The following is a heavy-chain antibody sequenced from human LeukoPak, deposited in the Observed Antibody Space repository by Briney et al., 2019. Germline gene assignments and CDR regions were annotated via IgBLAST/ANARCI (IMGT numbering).Heavy chain of an antibody. V-gene: IGHV1-8*03. CDR3: ARTRVLAFDI. Sequence: ASVKVSCKASGYTFTSYYMHWVRQAPGQGLEWMGWMNPNSGNTGYAQKFQGRVTITRNTSISTAYMELSSLRSEDTAVYYCARTRVLAFDIWGQGTMVTVSS. D-gene: IGHD2-8*02. J-gene: IGHJ3*02. CDR1: GYTFTSYY. CDR2: MNPNSGNT.